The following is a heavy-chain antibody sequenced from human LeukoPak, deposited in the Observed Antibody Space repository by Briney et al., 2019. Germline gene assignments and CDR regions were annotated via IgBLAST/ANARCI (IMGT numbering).Heavy chain of an antibody. CDR3: ARAKEYSSSWYIPPFDP. CDR2: INPNSGRT. J-gene: IGHJ5*02. CDR1: GYTFTGYY. V-gene: IGHV1-2*02. D-gene: IGHD6-13*01. Sequence: ASVKVSCKASGYTFTGYYMHWVRQAPGQGLEWMGWINPNSGRTNYAQKFQGRVTMTRDPSISTASMELNRLTANDTAVSYCARAKEYSSSWYIPPFDPGGQGTVIIVSA.